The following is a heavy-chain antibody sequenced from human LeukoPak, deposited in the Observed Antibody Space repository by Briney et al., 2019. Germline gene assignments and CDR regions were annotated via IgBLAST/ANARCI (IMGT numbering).Heavy chain of an antibody. CDR3: ARHVYYYDSSGYYYCFDD. V-gene: IGHV4-39*01. CDR1: GGSISSYY. J-gene: IGHJ4*02. Sequence: PSETLSLTCTVSGGSISSYYWSWIRQPPGKGLEWIGSIYYSGTTYYNPSLKSRLIISVDTSKNQFSLRLRSVTAADTAVYYCARHVYYYDSSGYYYCFDDWGQGTLVTVSS. D-gene: IGHD3-22*01. CDR2: IYYSGTT.